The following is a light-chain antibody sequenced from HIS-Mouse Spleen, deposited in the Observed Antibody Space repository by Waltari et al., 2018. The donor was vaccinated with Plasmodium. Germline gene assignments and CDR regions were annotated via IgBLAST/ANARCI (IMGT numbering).Light chain of an antibody. V-gene: IGKV3-11*01. CDR3: QQRSNS. J-gene: IGKJ4*01. CDR2: DAS. Sequence: EIVLTQSPATLSLSPGERASQSVSSYLAWYQQKPGQAPRLLIYDASNRATGIPARFSGSGSVTDFTLTISSLEPEDFAVYYCQQRSNSFGGGTKVEIK. CDR1: QSVSSY.